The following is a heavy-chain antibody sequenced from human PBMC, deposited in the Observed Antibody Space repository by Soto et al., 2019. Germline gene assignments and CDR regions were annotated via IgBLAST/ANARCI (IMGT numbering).Heavy chain of an antibody. CDR3: ARGRRVVAATINWFDP. Sequence: ASVKVSCKASACSFTGYYMHWVRQAPGQGLEWMGWINPNSGGTNYAQKFQGRVTMTRDTSISTAYMELSRLRSDDTAVYYCARGRRVVAATINWFDPWGQGTLVTVS. CDR2: INPNSGGT. D-gene: IGHD2-15*01. V-gene: IGHV1-2*02. CDR1: ACSFTGYY. J-gene: IGHJ5*02.